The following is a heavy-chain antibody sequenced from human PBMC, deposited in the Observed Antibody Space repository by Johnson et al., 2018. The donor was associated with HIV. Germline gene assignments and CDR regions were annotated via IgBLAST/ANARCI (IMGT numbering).Heavy chain of an antibody. CDR3: ARERGLGHAFDI. CDR2: INSSGSTI. V-gene: IGHV3-74*01. J-gene: IGHJ3*02. CDR1: GFTFSSYW. D-gene: IGHD7-27*01. Sequence: EVHLVESGGGLVQPGGSLRLSCAASGFTFSSYWMHWVRQGPGKGLVWVSRINSSGSTIYYADSVKGRFTISRDNAQNSLYLQMNSLRAEDTAVYYCARERGLGHAFDIWGQGTMVTVSS.